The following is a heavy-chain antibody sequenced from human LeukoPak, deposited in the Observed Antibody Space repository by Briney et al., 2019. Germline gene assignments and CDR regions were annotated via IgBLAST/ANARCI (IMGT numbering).Heavy chain of an antibody. D-gene: IGHD4/OR15-4a*01. J-gene: IGHJ4*02. CDR3: ARDDDYNPLVH. CDR2: INNVASHI. Sequence: GGSLRLSCAASGFTFSISAMNWVRQAPGKGLEWVSSINNVASHIYYADSVKGRFTISRDDAKNTLYLQMNSLRAEDTAVYYCARDDDYNPLVHWGQGTLVTVSS. V-gene: IGHV3-21*06. CDR1: GFTFSISA.